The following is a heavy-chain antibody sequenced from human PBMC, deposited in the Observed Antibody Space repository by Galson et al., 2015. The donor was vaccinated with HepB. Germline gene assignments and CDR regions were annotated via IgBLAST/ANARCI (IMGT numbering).Heavy chain of an antibody. Sequence: SLRLSCAASGFTFSSYSMNWVRQAPGKGLEWVSSISSSSSYIYYADSVKGRFTISRDNAKNSLYLQMNSLRAEDTAVYYCARGGYCSSTSCYRVEFDPWGQGTLVTVSS. CDR1: GFTFSSYS. CDR3: ARGGYCSSTSCYRVEFDP. CDR2: ISSSSSYI. J-gene: IGHJ5*02. V-gene: IGHV3-21*01. D-gene: IGHD2-2*01.